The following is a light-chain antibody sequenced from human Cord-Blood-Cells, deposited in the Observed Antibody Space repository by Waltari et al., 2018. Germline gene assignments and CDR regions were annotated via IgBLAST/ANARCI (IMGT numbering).Light chain of an antibody. J-gene: IGKJ1*01. Sequence: EIVLTQSPGTLSLSPGERATRTCRASQSVSSSYLAWYQQKPGQAPRLLSYGASSSATGIPDRVSGSGSGTDFTLTISRLEPEDFAVYYCQQYGSSPPWTFGQGTKVEIK. V-gene: IGKV3-20*01. CDR3: QQYGSSPPWT. CDR1: QSVSSSY. CDR2: GAS.